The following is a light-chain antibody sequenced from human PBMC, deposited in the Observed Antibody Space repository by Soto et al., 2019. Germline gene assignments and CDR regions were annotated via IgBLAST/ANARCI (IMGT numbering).Light chain of an antibody. J-gene: IGKJ4*01. CDR1: QSISSW. V-gene: IGKV1-5*01. Sequence: DIQITQSPSTLSASVGDRITITCRASQSISSWLAWYQQRPGKAPKLLIYDASSLESGVPSRFSGSGSGTDFTLTISCLQSEDFATYYCQQYYSFPLTFGGGTKVDIK. CDR3: QQYYSFPLT. CDR2: DAS.